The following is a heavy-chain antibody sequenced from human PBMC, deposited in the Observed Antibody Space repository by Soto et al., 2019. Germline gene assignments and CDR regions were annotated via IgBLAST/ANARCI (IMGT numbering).Heavy chain of an antibody. D-gene: IGHD4-17*01. J-gene: IGHJ4*02. CDR2: IRSKANSYAT. Sequence: EVQLVESGGGLVQPGGSLKLSCAASGFTFSGSAMHWVRQASGKGLGWVGRIRSKANSYATAYAASVKGRFTISRDDSKNTAYLQMDSLKTEDTAVYYCISMTTVTTFSDYWGQGTLVTVSS. CDR1: GFTFSGSA. CDR3: ISMTTVTTFSDY. V-gene: IGHV3-73*02.